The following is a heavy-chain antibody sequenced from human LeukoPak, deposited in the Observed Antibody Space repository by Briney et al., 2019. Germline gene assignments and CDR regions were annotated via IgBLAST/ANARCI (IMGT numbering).Heavy chain of an antibody. CDR1: GFTFSSYG. Sequence: GRSLRLSCAASGFTFSSYGMHWVRQAPGKGLEWVAVIWYDGSNKYYADSVKGRFTISRDNSKHTLYLQMDSLRAEDTAVYYCARGDSSGYLFDYWGQGTLVTVSS. D-gene: IGHD3-22*01. CDR2: IWYDGSNK. V-gene: IGHV3-33*01. CDR3: ARGDSSGYLFDY. J-gene: IGHJ4*02.